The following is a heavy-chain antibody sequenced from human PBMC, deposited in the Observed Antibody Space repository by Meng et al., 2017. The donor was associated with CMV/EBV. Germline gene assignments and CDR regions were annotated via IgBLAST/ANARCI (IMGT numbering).Heavy chain of an antibody. CDR1: GFSLSTSGVG. Sequence: SGPTLVKPTQTLTLTCTFSGFSLSTSGVGVGWIRQPPGKALEWLALIYWNDDKRYSPSLKSRLTITKDTSKNQVVLTMTNMDPVDTATYYCARIRYDFWSGYSYNWFDPWGQGTLVTSPQ. CDR2: IYWNDDK. J-gene: IGHJ5*02. CDR3: ARIRYDFWSGYSYNWFDP. V-gene: IGHV2-5*01. D-gene: IGHD3-3*01.